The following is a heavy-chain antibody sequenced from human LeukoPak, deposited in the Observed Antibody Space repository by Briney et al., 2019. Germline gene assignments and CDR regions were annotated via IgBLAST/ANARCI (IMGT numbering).Heavy chain of an antibody. J-gene: IGHJ3*02. CDR1: GYTFTGYY. V-gene: IGHV1-2*06. CDR2: INPNNGGT. Sequence: ASVKVSCKASGYTFTGYYIHWVRQAPGQGLEWMGRINPNNGGTNHAQKFQGRVTMTRDMSMSTAYMELSRLRSDDTAVYYCAGEDNSSGYRPFDIWGQGTMVTVPS. D-gene: IGHD3-22*01. CDR3: AGEDNSSGYRPFDI.